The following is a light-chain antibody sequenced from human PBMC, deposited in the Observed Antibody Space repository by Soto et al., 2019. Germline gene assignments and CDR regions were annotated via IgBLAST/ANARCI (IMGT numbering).Light chain of an antibody. CDR2: GAS. V-gene: IGKV3-20*01. CDR1: QSVSSN. Sequence: EVVMTQSPATVSVSPGERATLSCRASQSVSSNLAWYRQKPGQAPRLLIYGASNRATGIPERFSGSGSGTDFTLTISSLEPEDFAVYYCQQYGTSPITFGQGTRLEIK. CDR3: QQYGTSPIT. J-gene: IGKJ5*01.